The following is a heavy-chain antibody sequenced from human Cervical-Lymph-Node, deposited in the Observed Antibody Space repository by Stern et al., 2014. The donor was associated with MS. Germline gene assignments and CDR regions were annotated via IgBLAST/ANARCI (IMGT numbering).Heavy chain of an antibody. V-gene: IGHV3-30*03. CDR2: ISDDGTHK. CDR1: GFNFSTYG. J-gene: IGHJ4*02. CDR3: ASHPDYGDYNY. D-gene: IGHD4-17*01. Sequence: MQLVESGGGVVQPGRSLRLSCAASGFNFSTYGMHWVRQAPGKGLQWVAVISDDGTHKFYTDSVKGRFTVSRDNSKNTLFLHMSSLRAEDTAVYYCASHPDYGDYNYWGQGTLVTVSS.